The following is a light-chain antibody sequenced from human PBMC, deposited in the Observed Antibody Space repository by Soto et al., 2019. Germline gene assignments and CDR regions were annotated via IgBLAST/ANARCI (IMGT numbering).Light chain of an antibody. CDR2: AAS. CDR3: QQYHEYW. J-gene: IGKJ1*01. Sequence: DMPMTQSPSSLSASVGDRVTITCRASQSISSYLNWYQQKPGKAPKLLIYAASSLQSGVPSRFSGSGSGTEFTLTISSLQPDDFATYYCQQYHEYWFGQGTKVDIK. CDR1: QSISSY. V-gene: IGKV1-39*01.